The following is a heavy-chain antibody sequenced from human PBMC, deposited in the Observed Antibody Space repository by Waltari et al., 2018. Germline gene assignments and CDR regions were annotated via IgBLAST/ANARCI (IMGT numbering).Heavy chain of an antibody. D-gene: IGHD3-10*02. Sequence: QLQLQESGSGLVKPSQTLSLTCAVSGGSISSGGYSWSWIRQPPGKGLEWIGYIYHRGGPTYTRSFKVQLTYPVDRSKTRFSLKLTSWPAPAPAVYSCASSPRYYVIIVPLNSGAQGTLFT. CDR1: GGSISSGGYS. CDR3: ASSPRYYVIIVPLNS. V-gene: IGHV4-30-2*01. J-gene: IGHJ4*02. CDR2: IYHRGGP.